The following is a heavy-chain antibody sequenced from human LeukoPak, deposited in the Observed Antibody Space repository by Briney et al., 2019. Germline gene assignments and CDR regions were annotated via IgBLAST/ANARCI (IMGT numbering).Heavy chain of an antibody. CDR2: ISGSGGST. CDR1: GFTFSSYG. D-gene: IGHD3-10*01. Sequence: GGSLRLSCAASGFTFSSYGMSWVRQGPGKGQEWVSAISGSGGSTYYADSVKGRFTISRDNSKNTLYLQMNSLRAEDTAVYYCAKAGAVRFDPWGQGTLVTVSS. CDR3: AKAGAVRFDP. J-gene: IGHJ5*02. V-gene: IGHV3-23*01.